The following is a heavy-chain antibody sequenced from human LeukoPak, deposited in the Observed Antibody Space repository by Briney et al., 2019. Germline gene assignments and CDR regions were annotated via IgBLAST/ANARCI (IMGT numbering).Heavy chain of an antibody. CDR1: GFTFSTYE. CDR3: ARDGRAGVVGAFRLFDY. Sequence: GGSLRLSCAVSGFTFSTYEMNWFHQVPGKGLEWVSYISSSGDNKQYTSSVEGRFTISRDNAKNSLYLEMDSLGVEDTAIYYCARDGRAGVVGAFRLFDYWGHGTLVSVSS. V-gene: IGHV3-48*03. D-gene: IGHD2-15*01. CDR2: ISSSGDNK. J-gene: IGHJ4*01.